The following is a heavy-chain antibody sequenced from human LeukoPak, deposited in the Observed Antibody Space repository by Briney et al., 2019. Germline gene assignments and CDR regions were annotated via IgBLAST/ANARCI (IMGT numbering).Heavy chain of an antibody. D-gene: IGHD4-23*01. CDR1: GYSFTSYW. CDR2: IYPGDSDT. J-gene: IGHJ2*01. CDR3: ARPTREYYGGNTYWYFDL. Sequence: GESLQISCKGSGYSFTSYWIGWVRQMPGKGLEWMGIIYPGDSDTRYSPSFQGQVTISADKSISTAYLQWSSLKASDTAMYYCARPTREYYGGNTYWYFDLWGRGTLVTVSS. V-gene: IGHV5-51*01.